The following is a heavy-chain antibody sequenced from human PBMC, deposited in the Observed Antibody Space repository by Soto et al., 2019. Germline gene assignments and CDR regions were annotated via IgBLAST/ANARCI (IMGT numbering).Heavy chain of an antibody. CDR3: ARAVGWLDP. D-gene: IGHD2-15*01. Sequence: PSQTLSLTCAISGDSVSSNSAAWNWIRQSPSRGLEWLGRTYYRSKWYKEYAASVRSRITINPDTSKNQFSLQLNSVSPEATAVYYCARAVGWLDPWGQGTLVTVSS. V-gene: IGHV6-1*01. J-gene: IGHJ5*02. CDR2: TYYRSKWYK. CDR1: GDSVSSNSAA.